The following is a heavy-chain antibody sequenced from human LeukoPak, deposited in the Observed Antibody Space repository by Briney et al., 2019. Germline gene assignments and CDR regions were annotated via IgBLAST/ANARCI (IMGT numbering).Heavy chain of an antibody. D-gene: IGHD3-22*01. J-gene: IGHJ4*02. V-gene: IGHV3-74*01. CDR1: GFTFSSYW. CDR2: INSDGSST. Sequence: PGGSLRLSRAASGFTFSSYWMHWVRQAPGKGLVWVSRINSDGSSTSYADSVKGRFTISRDNAKNTLYLQMNSLRAEDTAVYYCARDTPRAYYYDSSGSREDYWGQGTLVTVSS. CDR3: ARDTPRAYYYDSSGSREDY.